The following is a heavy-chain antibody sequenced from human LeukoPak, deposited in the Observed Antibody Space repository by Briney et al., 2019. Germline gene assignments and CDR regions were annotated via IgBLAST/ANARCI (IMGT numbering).Heavy chain of an antibody. J-gene: IGHJ4*02. CDR2: IYTSGST. CDR3: ARLGDSSGTRGPFDY. Sequence: PSETLSLTCTVSGGSISSYYWSWIRQPPGKGLEWIGYIYTSGSTNYNPSLKSRVTISVDTSKNQFSLKLSSVTAADTAVYYCARLGDSSGTRGPFDYWGQGTLVTVSS. CDR1: GGSISSYY. V-gene: IGHV4-4*09. D-gene: IGHD5-18*01.